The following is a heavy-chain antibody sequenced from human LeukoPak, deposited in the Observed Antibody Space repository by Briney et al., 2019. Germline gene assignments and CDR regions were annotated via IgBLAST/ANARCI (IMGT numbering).Heavy chain of an antibody. Sequence: GASVKVSCKASGYTFSDYSIHWVRQAPGQGLEWMGWIIPNSGATHYAQNFQGRVSMTGDTSSSTAYMVLSRLRSDDTAVYYCAREEVRSTGRYDNWGPGTLVSVSS. CDR2: IIPNSGAT. D-gene: IGHD2-2*01. V-gene: IGHV1-2*02. J-gene: IGHJ4*02. CDR3: AREEVRSTGRYDN. CDR1: GYTFSDYS.